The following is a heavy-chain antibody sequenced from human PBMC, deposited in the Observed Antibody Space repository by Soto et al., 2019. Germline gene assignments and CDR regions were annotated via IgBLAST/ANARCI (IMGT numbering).Heavy chain of an antibody. J-gene: IGHJ6*02. CDR2: ISGSGDNT. V-gene: IGHV3-23*01. D-gene: IGHD1-26*01. CDR1: GITFSGYA. Sequence: EVQLLESGGGLVQPGGSLRLSCAASGITFSGYAMSWVRQAPGKGLEWVSGISGSGDNTYYADSVKGRFTVSRDNYKNTLLLQLSSLRAADTALYYCARDKDARAWYGIVRDYFYGADVWGQGTTVTVSS. CDR3: ARDKDARAWYGIVRDYFYGADV.